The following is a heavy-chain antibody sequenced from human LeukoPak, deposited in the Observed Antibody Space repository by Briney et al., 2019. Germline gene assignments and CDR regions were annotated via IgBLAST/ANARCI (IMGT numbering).Heavy chain of an antibody. CDR2: IYSGGGT. V-gene: IGHV3-53*01. J-gene: IGHJ4*02. CDR1: GFTVSSNY. Sequence: GGSLRLSCAASGFTVSSNYMSWVRQAPGKGLEWVAVIYSGGGTYYADSVKGRLTISRDNTKNTLYLQMNRLRAEDTAVHYCARDPARTWYYFDYWGQGTLVTVSS. CDR3: ARDPARTWYYFDY. D-gene: IGHD6-13*01.